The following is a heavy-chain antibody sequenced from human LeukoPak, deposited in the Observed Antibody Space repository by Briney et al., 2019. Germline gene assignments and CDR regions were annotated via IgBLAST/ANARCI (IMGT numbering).Heavy chain of an antibody. V-gene: IGHV1-8*01. CDR3: AREGFDY. CDR2: MNPNSGST. CDR1: GYTFTSYD. Sequence: ASVKVSCKASGYTFTSYDINWVRQATGQGLEWLGYMNPNSGSTGSAQKFQGRFTMTWDTSISTAYMELSSLRSEDTAVYYCAREGFDYWGRGTLVTVSS. J-gene: IGHJ4*02.